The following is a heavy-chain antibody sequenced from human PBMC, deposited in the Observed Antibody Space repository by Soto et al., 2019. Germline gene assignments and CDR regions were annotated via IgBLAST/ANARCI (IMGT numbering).Heavy chain of an antibody. CDR3: ARPLCSGGSCYTWFDP. CDR1: GFTFDSYA. D-gene: IGHD2-15*01. CDR2: IGGSGGHT. Sequence: GGSLRLSCAASGFTFDSYAMSWVHQAPGKGLEWVSSIGGSGGHTYYADSVKGRFTISRDNSKNTLYLQMNSLRAEDAAVYYCARPLCSGGSCYTWFDPWGQGTLVTVSS. J-gene: IGHJ5*02. V-gene: IGHV3-23*01.